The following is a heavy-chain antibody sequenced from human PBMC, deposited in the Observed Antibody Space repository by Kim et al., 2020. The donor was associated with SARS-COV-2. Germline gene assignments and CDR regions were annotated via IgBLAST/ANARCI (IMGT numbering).Heavy chain of an antibody. CDR2: IREDASST. J-gene: IGHJ4*02. CDR3: ATGSLDC. CDR1: GFTFSSHW. Sequence: GGSLRLSCAASGFTFSSHWMSWVRQAPGKGLEWVASIREDASSTYYVDSVKGRLTISRDNAKNSVYLQINSLRVEDTAVYYCATGSLDCGGQGTLVTVSS. V-gene: IGHV3-7*01.